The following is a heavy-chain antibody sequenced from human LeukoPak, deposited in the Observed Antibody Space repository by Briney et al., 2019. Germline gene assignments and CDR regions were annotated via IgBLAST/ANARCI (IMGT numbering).Heavy chain of an antibody. D-gene: IGHD3-10*01. J-gene: IGHJ4*02. CDR1: GFTFSTYW. Sequence: GGSLRISCAASGFTFSTYWMTWVRQAPGKGLEWVANIKPSGTETYYGDPVKGRFTISRDNSKNTLYVQMNSLRAEDTAVYYCAGNHYYGSGSCFWGQGTLVTVSS. CDR2: IKPSGTET. V-gene: IGHV3-7*01. CDR3: AGNHYYGSGSCF.